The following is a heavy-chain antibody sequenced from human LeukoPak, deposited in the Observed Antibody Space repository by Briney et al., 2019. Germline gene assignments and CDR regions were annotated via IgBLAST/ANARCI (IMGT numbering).Heavy chain of an antibody. CDR3: AKGNSLGQRTYDD. CDR1: GFTFNNYA. CDR2: IGGGGTDT. D-gene: IGHD1-7*01. V-gene: IGHV3-23*01. J-gene: IGHJ4*02. Sequence: PGGSLILSCAASGFTFNNYALAWVRQPPRKGLEWVSSIGGGGTDTHYGDSVKGRFTISRDNSKNTLYLQMNSLRAEDTAVYYCAKGNSLGQRTYDDWGQGTLVTVSS.